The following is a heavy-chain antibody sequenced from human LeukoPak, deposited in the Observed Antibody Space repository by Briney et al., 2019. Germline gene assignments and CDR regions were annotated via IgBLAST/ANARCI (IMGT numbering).Heavy chain of an antibody. J-gene: IGHJ4*02. V-gene: IGHV1-69*04. Sequence: SVKVSCKASGGTFSSYAISWVRQAPGQGLEWMGRIIPIFGIANYAQKFQGRVTITADKSTSTAYMELSSLRSEDAAVYYCARDWNDEKDKLGHYFDYWGQGTLVTVSS. CDR2: IIPIFGIA. CDR1: GGTFSSYA. D-gene: IGHD1-1*01. CDR3: ARDWNDEKDKLGHYFDY.